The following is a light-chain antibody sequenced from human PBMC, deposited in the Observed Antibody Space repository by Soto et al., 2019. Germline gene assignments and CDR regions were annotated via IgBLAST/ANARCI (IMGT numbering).Light chain of an antibody. CDR3: QHYNDLPLT. CDR2: GAS. V-gene: IGKV3-15*01. Sequence: EIVMTQSPATLSVSPGERATLSGRASQSISNNLAWYQQKPGQAPRLLIYGASTRATGIPARFSGSGSGTEFTRTISSLQSEDFEVYACQHYNDLPLTFGDGTKVEIK. CDR1: QSISNN. J-gene: IGKJ4*01.